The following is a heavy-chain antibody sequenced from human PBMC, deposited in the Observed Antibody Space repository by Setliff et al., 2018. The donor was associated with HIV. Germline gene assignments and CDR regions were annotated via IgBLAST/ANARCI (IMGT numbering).Heavy chain of an antibody. V-gene: IGHV4-39*01. J-gene: IGHJ5*02. Sequence: ASETLSLTCTVSGGSINSTSYYWGWIRQPPGNGLEWIGSIYHTWSTYYKPSLKSRVTISVDTSKNQFSLRLSSVAAGDTAVYYCVRVHWFDPWGQGTLVTSPQ. CDR1: GGSINSTSYY. CDR2: IYHTWST. CDR3: VRVHWFDP.